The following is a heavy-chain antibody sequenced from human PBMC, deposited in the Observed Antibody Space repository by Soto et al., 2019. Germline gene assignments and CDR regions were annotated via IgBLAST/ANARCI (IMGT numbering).Heavy chain of an antibody. CDR3: ARWSGYGDL. CDR1: GFIFSDYS. Sequence: LRLSCAASGFIFSDYSMAWVRQTPEKGLEWVSGMSISGEKTFYADSVNGRFTVSRDSSKNTVYLQMNSLRVEDTAVYYCARWSGYGDLWGQGTLVTVSS. D-gene: IGHD5-12*01. CDR2: MSISGEKT. J-gene: IGHJ4*02. V-gene: IGHV3-23*01.